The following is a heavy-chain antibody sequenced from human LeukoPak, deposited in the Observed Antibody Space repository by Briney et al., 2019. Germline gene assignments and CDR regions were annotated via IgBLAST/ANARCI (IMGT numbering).Heavy chain of an antibody. CDR1: GFSFNTYA. V-gene: IGHV3-23*01. Sequence: GGSLRLSCAASGFSFNTYAMSWVRQAPGKGLEWVSAISNAGGSTYYADSVKGRFTISRDKSKNTLSLQMNSLRAEDTAVYYCAQQVGYCSSGSCYFTYWGQGTLVTVSS. D-gene: IGHD2-15*01. CDR2: ISNAGGST. CDR3: AQQVGYCSSGSCYFTY. J-gene: IGHJ1*01.